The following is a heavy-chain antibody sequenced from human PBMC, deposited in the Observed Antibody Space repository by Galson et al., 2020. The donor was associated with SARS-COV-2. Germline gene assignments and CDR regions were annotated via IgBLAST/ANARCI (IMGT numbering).Heavy chain of an antibody. CDR1: GGSFSGYY. D-gene: IGHD2-2*01. V-gene: IGHV4-34*01. J-gene: IGHJ5*02. Sequence: SETLSLTCAVSGGSFSGYYWTWIRQPPGKGLEWVGEINHSGRTDYNPSLKSRVTISLDTSKNQFSLKLTSVTAADMAVYYCARTTIVVVPAAIPGFEPWGQGTLVTVSS. CDR2: INHSGRT. CDR3: ARTTIVVVPAAIPGFEP.